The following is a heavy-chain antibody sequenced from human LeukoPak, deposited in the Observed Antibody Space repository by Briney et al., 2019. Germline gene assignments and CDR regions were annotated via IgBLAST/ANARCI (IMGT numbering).Heavy chain of an antibody. D-gene: IGHD2-2*02. J-gene: IGHJ3*02. CDR3: ARASGYCSSTSCYTGAFDI. Sequence: SETLSLTCTVSGGSISSGDYYWSWIRQPPGKGLEWIGYIYYSGSTYYNPSLKSRVTISVDTSKNQFSLKLSSVTAADTAVYYCARASGYCSSTSCYTGAFDIWGQGTMVTVSS. CDR1: GGSISSGDYY. V-gene: IGHV4-30-4*08. CDR2: IYYSGST.